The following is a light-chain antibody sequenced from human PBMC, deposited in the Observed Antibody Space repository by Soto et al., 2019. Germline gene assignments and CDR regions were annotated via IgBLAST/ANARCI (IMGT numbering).Light chain of an antibody. J-gene: IGKJ1*01. V-gene: IGKV3D-11*03. CDR2: QTS. CDR3: QQYGSSPTT. Sequence: EIVLTQSPATLSSFPGDRVTLSCRASQYINTRLAWYQHRPGQAPRLLIYQTSLRAAGIPARFSASGSGTDFTLTISDVQPEDSAVYHCQQYGSSPTTFGQGTKVDIK. CDR1: QYINTR.